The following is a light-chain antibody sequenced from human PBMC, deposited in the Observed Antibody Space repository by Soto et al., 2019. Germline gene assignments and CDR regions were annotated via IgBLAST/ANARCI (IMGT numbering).Light chain of an antibody. Sequence: QLVLTQPPSVSASPGQSVTISCTGTSSDVGSYDRVSWYQQPPGTAPKLMIYEVSNRPSGVPDRFSGSKSGNTASLTISGLQAEDEADYFCASYTTSSAFVVFGGGTQLTVL. CDR2: EVS. CDR3: ASYTTSSAFVV. CDR1: SSDVGSYDR. J-gene: IGLJ2*01. V-gene: IGLV2-18*02.